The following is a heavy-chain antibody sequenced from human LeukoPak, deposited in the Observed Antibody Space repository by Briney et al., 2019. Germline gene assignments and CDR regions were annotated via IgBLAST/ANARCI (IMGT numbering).Heavy chain of an antibody. V-gene: IGHV4-4*07. CDR3: ARAHWPYYYDSSDAFDI. Sequence: PSETVSLTCTVSGGSISSYYWSWIRQPAGKGLEWIGRIYTSGSTNYNPSPKSRVTMSVDTSKNQFSLKLSSVTAADTAVYYCARAHWPYYYDSSDAFDIWGQGTMVTVSS. J-gene: IGHJ3*02. D-gene: IGHD3-22*01. CDR2: IYTSGST. CDR1: GGSISSYY.